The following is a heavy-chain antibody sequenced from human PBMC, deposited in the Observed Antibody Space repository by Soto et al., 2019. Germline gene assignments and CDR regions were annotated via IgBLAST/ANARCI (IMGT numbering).Heavy chain of an antibody. J-gene: IGHJ4*02. Sequence: QVQLVESGGGVVQPGRSLGLSFAASGLTSGSYGMHWVRQAPGKGREWMAVIWYDGNSKDYGDSVRGRFTVSRDNSKNTLYLQMDSLRAEDTAVYYCARDSSSGEGFDFWGQGTLVTVSS. CDR3: ARDSSSGEGFDF. CDR2: IWYDGNSK. V-gene: IGHV3-33*01. D-gene: IGHD7-27*01. CDR1: GLTSGSYG.